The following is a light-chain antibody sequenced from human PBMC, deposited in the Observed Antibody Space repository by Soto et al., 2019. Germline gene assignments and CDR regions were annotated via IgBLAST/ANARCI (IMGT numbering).Light chain of an antibody. CDR2: HAS. J-gene: IGKJ1*01. Sequence: DIQTTQSPSTVSASIGDTVTVACRASQGISNWLAWYQQKPGKAPKLLIFHASSLESGVPSRFSGSGSGTEFTLTISSLQSDDFATYYCQQYSSYPTLGQGTKVAI. CDR1: QGISNW. CDR3: QQYSSYPT. V-gene: IGKV1-5*01.